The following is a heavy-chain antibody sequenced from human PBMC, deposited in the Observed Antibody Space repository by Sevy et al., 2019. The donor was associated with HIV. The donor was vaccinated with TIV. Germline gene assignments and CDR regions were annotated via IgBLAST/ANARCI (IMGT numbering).Heavy chain of an antibody. J-gene: IGHJ4*02. Sequence: GGSLRLSCAASGFTFSNYFMNWVRQAPGKGLEWVSSISSGSSYIFYADSLKGRFTISRDNAKNSLYLQMTSLRAEDTAIYYCARDTSGSHSSTGGLDYWGQGTLVTVSS. CDR3: ARDTSGSHSSTGGLDY. CDR1: GFTFSNYF. CDR2: ISSGSSYI. V-gene: IGHV3-21*03. D-gene: IGHD1-26*01.